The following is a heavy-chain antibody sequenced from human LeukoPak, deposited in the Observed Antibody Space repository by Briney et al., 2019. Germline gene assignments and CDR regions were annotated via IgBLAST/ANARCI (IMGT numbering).Heavy chain of an antibody. D-gene: IGHD1-26*01. CDR1: GFFFSNYE. CDR3: ARDLPTGTYRAYFDN. V-gene: IGHV3-48*03. CDR2: ISSTGSDI. Sequence: PGGSLRLSCAGSGFFFSNYEMNWVRQAPGKGLEWVSYISSTGSDIYYADSVKGRFTITRVNAENSLYLQMNSLRAEDTAVYYCARDLPTGTYRAYFDNWGQGTLVTVSS. J-gene: IGHJ4*02.